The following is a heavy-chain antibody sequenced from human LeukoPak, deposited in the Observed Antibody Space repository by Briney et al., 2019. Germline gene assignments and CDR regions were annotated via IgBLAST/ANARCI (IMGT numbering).Heavy chain of an antibody. CDR3: ARESPYYGSGSMDNSFDP. Sequence: SETLSLTCTVSGGSVNSGSYYWNWIRQPPGKGLEWIGYISYSGSTNHNPSVKSRVTISVDTSKNQFSLKLSSVTAADTAVYYCARESPYYGSGSMDNSFDPWGQGTLVTVSS. CDR2: ISYSGST. D-gene: IGHD3-10*01. V-gene: IGHV4-61*01. CDR1: GGSVNSGSYY. J-gene: IGHJ5*02.